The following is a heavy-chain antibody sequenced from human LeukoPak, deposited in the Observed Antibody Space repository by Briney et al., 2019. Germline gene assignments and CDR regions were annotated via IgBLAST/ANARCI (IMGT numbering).Heavy chain of an antibody. V-gene: IGHV1-69*05. CDR3: ARNHPVPAAIGYYYYYYMDV. D-gene: IGHD2-2*01. CDR2: IIPIFGTA. CDR1: GGTFSSYA. Sequence: ASVKVSCKASGGTFSSYAISWVRQAPGQGLEWMGGIIPIFGTANYAQKFQGRVTITTDESTSTAYMELSSLRSEDTAVYYCARNHPVPAAIGYYYYYYMDVWGKGTTVTVSS. J-gene: IGHJ6*03.